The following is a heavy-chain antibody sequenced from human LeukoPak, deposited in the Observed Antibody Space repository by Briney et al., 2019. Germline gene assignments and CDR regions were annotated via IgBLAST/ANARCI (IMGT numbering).Heavy chain of an antibody. CDR2: ISAYNGNT. J-gene: IGHJ6*02. Sequence: ASVKVSCKASGYTFTSYGISWVRQAPGQGLEWMGWISAYNGNTNYAQKLQGRVTMTTDTSTSTAYMELRSLRSDDTAVYYCARDTYYYDSSGYWGLPHYYYYGMDVWGQGTTVTVSS. CDR1: GYTFTSYG. D-gene: IGHD3-22*01. CDR3: ARDTYYYDSSGYWGLPHYYYYGMDV. V-gene: IGHV1-18*01.